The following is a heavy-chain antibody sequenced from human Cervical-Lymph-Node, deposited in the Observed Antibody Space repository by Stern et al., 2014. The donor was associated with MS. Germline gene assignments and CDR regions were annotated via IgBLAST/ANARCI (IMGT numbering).Heavy chain of an antibody. CDR1: GDSISSGDYY. J-gene: IGHJ5*02. CDR2: IGYSGST. CDR3: ARTPMVYAAWFGL. Sequence: QVQLVESGPGLVKPSQTLSLTCTVSGDSISSGDYYWSWIRQPPGKGLEWIGYIGYSGSTYYNPSLKSRFTMAKDMSKTQFSLQVNSVTAADTAVYYCARTPMVYAAWFGLWGQGTLVIVSS. D-gene: IGHD2-8*01. V-gene: IGHV4-30-4*01.